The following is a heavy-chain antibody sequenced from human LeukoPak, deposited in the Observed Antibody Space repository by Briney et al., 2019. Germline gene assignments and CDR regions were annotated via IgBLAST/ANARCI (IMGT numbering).Heavy chain of an antibody. Sequence: TGGSLRLSCAASGFTFSSYGMHWVRQAPGKGLEWVAFIRYDGSNKYYADSVKGRFTISRDIYKNTLYLQMNSLRAEDTAVDYCAKDGSSSWYATYYYYYMDGWGKGTTDIVSS. J-gene: IGHJ6*03. D-gene: IGHD6-13*01. CDR1: GFTFSSYG. CDR2: IRYDGSNK. CDR3: AKDGSSSWYATYYYYYMDG. V-gene: IGHV3-30*02.